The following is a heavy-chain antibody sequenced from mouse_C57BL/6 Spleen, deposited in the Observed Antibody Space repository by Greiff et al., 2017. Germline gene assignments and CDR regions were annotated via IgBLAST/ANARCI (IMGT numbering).Heavy chain of an antibody. CDR1: GYTFTSYW. CDR3: ARSEVVASYYFDY. D-gene: IGHD1-1*01. Sequence: QVQLKQSGAELAKPGASVKLSCKASGYTFTSYWMHWVKQRPGQGLEWIGYINPSSGYTKYNQKFKDKATLTADKSSSTAYMQLSSLTYEDSAVYYCARSEVVASYYFDYWGQGTTLTVSS. J-gene: IGHJ2*01. CDR2: INPSSGYT. V-gene: IGHV1-7*01.